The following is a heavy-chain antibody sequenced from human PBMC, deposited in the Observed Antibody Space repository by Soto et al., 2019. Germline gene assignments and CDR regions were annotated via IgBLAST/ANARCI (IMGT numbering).Heavy chain of an antibody. V-gene: IGHV3-48*02. CDR2: ISSTSSTI. D-gene: IGHD6-13*01. CDR3: ARESSSYNWFDP. CDR1: GFTFSSYS. J-gene: IGHJ5*02. Sequence: VGSLRLSCAACGFTFSSYSMDWVRQAPGKGLEWVSYISSTSSTIYFADSVKGRFTISRDNAKNSLYLQMNSLRDEDTAVYYCARESSSYNWFDPWGQGTLVTVSS.